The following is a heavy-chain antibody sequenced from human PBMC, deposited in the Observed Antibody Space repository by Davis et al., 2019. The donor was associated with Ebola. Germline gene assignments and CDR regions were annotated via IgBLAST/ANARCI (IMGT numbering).Heavy chain of an antibody. CDR3: AQGWNYFFYYMDV. Sequence: MPSETLSLTCTVSGFSISTYYYIWIRQSPGEGLEWIGCINHSGNSNYNPSLKSRVTMSVDTSNNQFSLKLNSVTAADTAVYYCAQGWNYFFYYMDVWGKGTTVTVSS. J-gene: IGHJ6*03. CDR1: GFSISTYY. D-gene: IGHD6-19*01. V-gene: IGHV4-59*01. CDR2: INHSGNS.